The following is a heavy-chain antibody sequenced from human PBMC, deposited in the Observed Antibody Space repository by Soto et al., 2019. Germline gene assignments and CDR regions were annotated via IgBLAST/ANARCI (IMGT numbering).Heavy chain of an antibody. CDR3: TREVYYDFWGGVNTHPYYFDD. Sequence: QVQLVESGGGVVQPGRSLRLSCAASGFTFSIHTMHWVRQAPGKGLEWVAAISDDGSNTYYADSVKGRFTISRDNSKNTLYLQVDMLSGEDTDVNDCTREVYYDFWGGVNTHPYYFDDWGQGTLVTVSS. CDR1: GFTFSIHT. D-gene: IGHD3-3*01. CDR2: ISDDGSNT. J-gene: IGHJ4*02. V-gene: IGHV3-30-3*01.